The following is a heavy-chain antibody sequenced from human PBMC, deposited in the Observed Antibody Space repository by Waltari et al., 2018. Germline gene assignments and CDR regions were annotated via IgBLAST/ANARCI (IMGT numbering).Heavy chain of an antibody. D-gene: IGHD1-26*01. CDR3: STDENSGNDASMDV. Sequence: EVQLVESGGGLVKPGGSLRLSCAASGFTFSNAWMSWVRQGPGKGVGWVGRIKSKTDGGTTDYAAPVKGRFTISRDDSKNTLYLQMNSLKTEDTAVYYCSTDENSGNDASMDVWGQGTTVTVSS. CDR1: GFTFSNAW. V-gene: IGHV3-15*01. J-gene: IGHJ6*02. CDR2: IKSKTDGGTT.